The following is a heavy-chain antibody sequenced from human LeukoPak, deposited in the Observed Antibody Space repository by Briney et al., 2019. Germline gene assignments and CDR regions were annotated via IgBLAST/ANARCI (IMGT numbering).Heavy chain of an antibody. CDR3: ARAYYYGSSGYYYGPPYYFDY. Sequence: ASVKVSCKASGYTFTSYYMHWVRQAPGQGLEWMGIINPSGGSTSYAQKFQGRVTMTRDTSISTAYMELSRLRSDDTAVYYCARAYYYGSSGYYYGPPYYFDYWGQGTLVTVSS. CDR2: INPSGGST. V-gene: IGHV1-46*01. D-gene: IGHD3-22*01. J-gene: IGHJ4*02. CDR1: GYTFTSYY.